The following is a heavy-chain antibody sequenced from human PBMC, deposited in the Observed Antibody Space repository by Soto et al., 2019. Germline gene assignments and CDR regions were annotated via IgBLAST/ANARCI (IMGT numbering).Heavy chain of an antibody. CDR2: ISSSSSTI. CDR1: GFTFSSYD. V-gene: IGHV3-48*01. D-gene: IGHD6-19*01. CDR3: AGHGGQWLNWFDP. Sequence: EVQLVESGGGLVQPGGSLRLSCAASGFTFSSYDMNWVRQAPGKGLEWVSYISSSSSTIYYADSVKGRFTISRDNAKNSLYLHMTSLRAADTAVYYCAGHGGQWLNWFDPWGQGILVTVSS. J-gene: IGHJ5*02.